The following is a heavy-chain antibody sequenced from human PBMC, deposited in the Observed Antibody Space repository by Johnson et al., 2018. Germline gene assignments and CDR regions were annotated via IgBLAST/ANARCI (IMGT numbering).Heavy chain of an antibody. J-gene: IGHJ3*02. Sequence: QVQLVQSGGGVVQPGRTLRLSCAASGFTFSSYGMHWVRQAPGKGLAWVAVISYDGSNKYYADSVKGRFTISRDNSKNTLYLQMTSLRAEDTEVYYCAKDRYYYDSSGYLILDAFDIWDQGTMVTVSS. D-gene: IGHD3-22*01. V-gene: IGHV3-30*18. CDR3: AKDRYYYDSSGYLILDAFDI. CDR2: ISYDGSNK. CDR1: GFTFSSYG.